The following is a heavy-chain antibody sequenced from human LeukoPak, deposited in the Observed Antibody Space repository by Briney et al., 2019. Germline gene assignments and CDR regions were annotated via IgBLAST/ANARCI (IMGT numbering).Heavy chain of an antibody. J-gene: IGHJ4*02. Sequence: GRSLRLSCAASGFTFSSYGMHWVRQAPGKGLEWVAVISYDGSNKYYADSVKGRFTISRDNSKNLYLQMNSLSTEDTAVYYCARQIAVAAAEYFDYWGQGTLVTVSS. V-gene: IGHV3-30*03. D-gene: IGHD6-19*01. CDR1: GFTFSSYG. CDR3: ARQIAVAAAEYFDY. CDR2: ISYDGSNK.